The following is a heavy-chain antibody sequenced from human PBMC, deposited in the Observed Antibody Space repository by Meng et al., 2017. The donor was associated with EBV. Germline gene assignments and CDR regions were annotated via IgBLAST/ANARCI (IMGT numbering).Heavy chain of an antibody. CDR1: RSSFSTRGVV. CDR3: AHIIAARPFDY. D-gene: IGHD6-6*01. Sequence: QIPIKKCGPTLVHPHPTPPLTCTFSRSSFSTRGVVVGWIRQPPGKALEWLALIYWDDDKRYSPSLKSRLTITKDTSKNQVVLTMTNMDPVDAATYYCAHIIAARPFDYWGQGTLVTVSS. J-gene: IGHJ4*02. V-gene: IGHV2-5*02. CDR2: IYWDDDK.